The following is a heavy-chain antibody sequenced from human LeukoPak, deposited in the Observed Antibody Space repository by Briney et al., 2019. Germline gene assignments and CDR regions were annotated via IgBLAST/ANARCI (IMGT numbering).Heavy chain of an antibody. J-gene: IGHJ4*02. CDR3: ARGGSYYDSSGSQVDY. CDR2: ISYDGSNE. V-gene: IGHV3-30*04. D-gene: IGHD3-22*01. CDR1: GFTFSTYS. Sequence: PGGSLSLSCAASGFTFSTYSMHWVRQAPGKGLEWVAFISYDGSNENIADSVKGRFFISRDNSKNTLYLQMNSLRAEDTAVYYCARGGSYYDSSGSQVDYWGQGTLVTVSS.